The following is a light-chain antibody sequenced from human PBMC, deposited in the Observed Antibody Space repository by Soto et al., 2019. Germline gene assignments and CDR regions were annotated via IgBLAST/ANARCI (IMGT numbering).Light chain of an antibody. V-gene: IGKV3-11*01. CDR2: DAS. CDR3: QQRSNWPSIT. Sequence: EIVLTQSPATLSLSPGERATLSCIAIQSVSSYLAWYQQKPGQAPRLLIYDASNRATGIPARFSGSGSGTDFTLTISSLEPEDFAVYYCQQRSNWPSITFGQGTRLEI. CDR1: QSVSSY. J-gene: IGKJ5*01.